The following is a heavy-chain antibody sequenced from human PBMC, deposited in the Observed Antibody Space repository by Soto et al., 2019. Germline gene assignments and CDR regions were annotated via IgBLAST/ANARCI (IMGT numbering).Heavy chain of an antibody. CDR1: GGSISDDDYY. CDR2: IYYNGNT. D-gene: IGHD4-17*01. V-gene: IGHV4-30-4*01. CDR3: ARATTVTSSFFFYGLDI. Sequence: QVQLHESGPGLVKPSQTLSLTCTVSGGSISDDDYYWNWIRQSPGKGLEWIGHIYYNGNTYYNPSLKSRLTMSLDTSQNQFSLHLTSVIAADSALYFCARATTVTSSFFFYGLDIWGLGTTVTVSS. J-gene: IGHJ6*02.